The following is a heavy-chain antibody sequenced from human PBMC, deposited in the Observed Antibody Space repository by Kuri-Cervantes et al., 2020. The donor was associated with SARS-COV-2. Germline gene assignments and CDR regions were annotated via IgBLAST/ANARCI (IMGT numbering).Heavy chain of an antibody. CDR1: GFTLTSYW. CDR2: IKPDGSDK. CDR3: AREDVVPATLRGYYYNNGMDV. D-gene: IGHD2-15*01. Sequence: GGSLRFSCAASGFTLTSYWMSWVRQAPGKGLEWVANIKPDGSDKYYVDSVKGRFTISRDNAKNSLYLQRNSLRPEDTAVYYCAREDVVPATLRGYYYNNGMDVWGQGTTVTVSS. J-gene: IGHJ6*02. V-gene: IGHV3-7*04.